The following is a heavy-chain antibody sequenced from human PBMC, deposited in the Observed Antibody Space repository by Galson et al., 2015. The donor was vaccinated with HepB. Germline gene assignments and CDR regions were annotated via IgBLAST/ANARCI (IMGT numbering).Heavy chain of an antibody. CDR2: ISAYNGKT. D-gene: IGHD6-19*01. CDR3: ARVPNPLAVAPFDY. Sequence: SVKVSCKASGYTFTSYGISWVRQAPGQGLEWMGWISAYNGKTNYAQKLQGRVTMTTDTSTSTAYMELRSLRSDDTAVYYCARVPNPLAVAPFDYWGQGTLVTVSS. V-gene: IGHV1-18*04. CDR1: GYTFTSYG. J-gene: IGHJ4*02.